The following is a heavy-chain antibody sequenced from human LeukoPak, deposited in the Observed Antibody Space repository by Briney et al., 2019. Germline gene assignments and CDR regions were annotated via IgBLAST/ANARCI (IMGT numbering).Heavy chain of an antibody. CDR3: ARGLDVERSSAWSWGPKKFYYNVMDV. J-gene: IGHJ6*02. Sequence: ASVRVSSKVSGYTFTSSNINWVRQASGQGLEWMGWMNPSSGDTAYAQRFQGRVTMTRDTSTNTAFLQLTSLRSEDTAVYYCARGLDVERSSAWSWGPKKFYYNVMDVWGQGTTVTVSS. D-gene: IGHD3-9*01. CDR2: MNPSSGDT. CDR1: GYTFTSSN. V-gene: IGHV1-8*01.